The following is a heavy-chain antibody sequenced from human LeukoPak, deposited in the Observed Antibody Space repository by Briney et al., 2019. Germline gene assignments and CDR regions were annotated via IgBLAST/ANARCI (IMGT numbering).Heavy chain of an antibody. CDR2: IYYSGST. D-gene: IGHD2-2*01. V-gene: IGHV4-61*01. J-gene: IGHJ5*02. Sequence: SETLSLTCTVSGGSISGSSYYWSWIRQPPGKGLEWIGYIYYSGSTNYNPSLKSRVTISVDTSKNQFSLKLSSVTAADTAVYYCARLVVPAAMGWFDPWGQGTLVTVSS. CDR1: GGSISGSSYY. CDR3: ARLVVPAAMGWFDP.